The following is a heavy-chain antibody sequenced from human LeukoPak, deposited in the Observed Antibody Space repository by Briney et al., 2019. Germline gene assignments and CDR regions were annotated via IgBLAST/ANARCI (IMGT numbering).Heavy chain of an antibody. J-gene: IGHJ4*02. Sequence: GGSLRLSCAASGFTVTNYAIQWVRQAPGKGLEWVAFISYDGTNIYYGDSVKGRFTISRDNSKNTVYLRMNNLRAEDTAVYHCARGLTNFDASSPPVYWGQGTLVTVSS. CDR1: GFTVTNYA. CDR3: ARGLTNFDASSPPVY. CDR2: ISYDGTNI. V-gene: IGHV3-30*01. D-gene: IGHD2-8*01.